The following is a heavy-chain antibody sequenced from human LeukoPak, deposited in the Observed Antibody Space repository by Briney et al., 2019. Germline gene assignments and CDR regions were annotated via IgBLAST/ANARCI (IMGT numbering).Heavy chain of an antibody. CDR1: GFTFSSYW. Sequence: PGGSLRVSCAASGFTFSSYWMSWVRQAPGKGLEWVANVKQDGSAKYYVDSVKGRFTISRDNAKNSLYLQINSLRVEDTAVYYCARGDYYDSSGYYVDAFDIWGQGTMVTVSS. V-gene: IGHV3-7*05. CDR3: ARGDYYDSSGYYVDAFDI. CDR2: VKQDGSAK. D-gene: IGHD3-22*01. J-gene: IGHJ3*02.